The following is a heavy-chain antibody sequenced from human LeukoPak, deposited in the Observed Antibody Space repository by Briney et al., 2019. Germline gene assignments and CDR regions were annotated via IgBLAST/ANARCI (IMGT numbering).Heavy chain of an antibody. J-gene: IGHJ4*02. V-gene: IGHV4-31*03. CDR3: AVNNYGLTLDY. CDR1: GGSISSGGYY. Sequence: SETLSLTCTVSGGSISSGGYYWSWIRQHPGKGLEWIGYIYYSGSTYYNPSLKSRVTISVDTSKNQFSLKLSSVTAADTAVYYCAVNNYGLTLDYWGQGTLVTVSS. D-gene: IGHD4-17*01. CDR2: IYYSGST.